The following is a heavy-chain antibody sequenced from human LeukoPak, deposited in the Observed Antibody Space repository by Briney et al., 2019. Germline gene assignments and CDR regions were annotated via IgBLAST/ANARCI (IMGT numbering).Heavy chain of an antibody. Sequence: PSETLSLTCTVSGASISDLGYYWSWIRQRPGEGLEWIGFFDYRGATYYNPSLKSRVTISVDTSKNQFSLKLSSVTAADTAVYYCARGTIFGVVDPWGQGTLVTVSS. CDR3: ARGTIFGVVDP. D-gene: IGHD3-3*01. J-gene: IGHJ5*02. V-gene: IGHV4-39*01. CDR2: FDYRGAT. CDR1: GASISDLGYY.